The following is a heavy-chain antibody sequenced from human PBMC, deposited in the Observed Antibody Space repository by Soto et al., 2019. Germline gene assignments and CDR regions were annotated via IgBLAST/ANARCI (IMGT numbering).Heavy chain of an antibody. Sequence: QVQLQELGPGLVKPSQTLSLTCTVSGGSISSGAYYWSWIRQHPGKGLEWIGYIYYSGSTYYSPSLKSRVTISVDTSKNQFSLQLSSVTAADTAVYYCATYDSSGSRGFQHWGQGTLVTVSS. J-gene: IGHJ1*01. V-gene: IGHV4-31*03. CDR1: GGSISSGAYY. CDR3: ATYDSSGSRGFQH. CDR2: IYYSGST. D-gene: IGHD3-22*01.